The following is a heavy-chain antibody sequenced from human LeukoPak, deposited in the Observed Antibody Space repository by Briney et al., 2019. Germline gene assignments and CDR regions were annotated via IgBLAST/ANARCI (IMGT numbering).Heavy chain of an antibody. CDR1: GASISSSSYY. J-gene: IGHJ1*01. D-gene: IGHD1-26*01. Sequence: SETLSLTCTVSGASISSSSYYWAWIRQPPGKGLEWIGSMDYSGSTYYKPSLKSRVTISVDTSKNQFSLKLSSVTAADTAVYYCSGYSGSHLGAGAEYFQHWGQGTLVTVSS. V-gene: IGHV4-39*01. CDR2: MDYSGST. CDR3: SGYSGSHLGAGAEYFQH.